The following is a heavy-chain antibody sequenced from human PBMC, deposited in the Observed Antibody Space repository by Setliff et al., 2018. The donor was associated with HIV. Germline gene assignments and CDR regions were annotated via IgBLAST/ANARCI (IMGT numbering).Heavy chain of an antibody. CDR2: IYPNSGGT. D-gene: IGHD3-22*01. Sequence: ASVKVSCKASGYTFTDYYMHWVRQAPGHGLEWMGWIYPNSGGTNYAQKYQGRVTMTRDTSIRTVYMELSRLRYEEKAVYYCAREIGNYDDSGGAYWGQGTQVTVSS. CDR1: GYTFTDYY. V-gene: IGHV1-2*02. CDR3: AREIGNYDDSGGAY. J-gene: IGHJ4*02.